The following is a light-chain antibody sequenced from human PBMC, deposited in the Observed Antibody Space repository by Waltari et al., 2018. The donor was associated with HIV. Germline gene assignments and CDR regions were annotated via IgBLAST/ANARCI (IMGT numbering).Light chain of an antibody. J-gene: IGLJ3*02. CDR1: SGSVSATYY. CDR3: VLYMGSGISV. V-gene: IGLV8-61*01. CDR2: STN. Sequence: QTVVTQEPPFTVSPGGTVTPTCGLRSGSVSATYYPNWYQQTPGQAPRTLIYSTNTRSSGVPHLISGSILGNNAALTITGAQADDESDYYCVLYMGSGISVFGGGTKLTVL.